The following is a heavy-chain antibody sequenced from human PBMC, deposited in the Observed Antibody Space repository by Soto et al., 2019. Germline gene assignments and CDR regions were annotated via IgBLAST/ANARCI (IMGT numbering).Heavy chain of an antibody. CDR1: GDSVSSNSAA. Sequence: SQTLSLTCAISGDSVSSNSAAWNWIRQSPSRGLEWLGRTYYRSKWYNDYAVSVKSRITINPDTSKNQFSLQLNSVTPEDTAVYYCARRYCSSTSCWNWFDPWGQGTLVTAPQ. CDR2: TYYRSKWYN. V-gene: IGHV6-1*01. D-gene: IGHD2-2*01. CDR3: ARRYCSSTSCWNWFDP. J-gene: IGHJ5*02.